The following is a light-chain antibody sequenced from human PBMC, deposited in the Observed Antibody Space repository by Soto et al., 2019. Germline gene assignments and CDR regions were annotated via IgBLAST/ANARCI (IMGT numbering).Light chain of an antibody. CDR3: QQYNNWPRT. J-gene: IGKJ1*01. V-gene: IGKV3-15*01. CDR2: GAA. CDR1: QSIGSN. Sequence: EIVLTQSPATLSVSPGGRATLSCRASQSIGSNLAWYQQKPGQSPRLLIYGAATRATGIPARFSCSGSGTEFTLTISSLQSEDFAVYYCQQYNNWPRTFGQGTKVDIK.